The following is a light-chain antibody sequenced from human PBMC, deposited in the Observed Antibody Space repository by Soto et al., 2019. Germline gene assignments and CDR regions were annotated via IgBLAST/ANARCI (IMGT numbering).Light chain of an antibody. J-gene: IGKJ1*01. CDR2: EVF. V-gene: IGKV2D-29*02. CDR3: MQALQPPWT. CDR1: QRLMYSVGKTY. Sequence: DIVMTQTPLSLSVTPGQLASISCRSSQRLMYSVGKTYLYWYLQKPGQSPQLLIYEVFNRLSGVPDRFSGSGSGTDFTLKISRVEAEDVGIYYCMQALQPPWTFGQGTKVEI.